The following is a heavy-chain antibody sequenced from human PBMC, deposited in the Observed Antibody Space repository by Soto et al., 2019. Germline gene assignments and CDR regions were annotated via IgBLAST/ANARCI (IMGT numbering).Heavy chain of an antibody. CDR2: IYYSGST. J-gene: IGHJ5*02. V-gene: IGHV4-61*08. CDR3: ARETPNWNHGNWFDP. Sequence: PSETLSLTCTVSGGSISSGGYYWSWIRQHPGKGLEWIGYIYYSGSTNYNPSLKSRVTISVDTSKNQFSLKLSSVTAADTAVYYCARETPNWNHGNWFDPWGQGTLVTVSS. CDR1: GGSISSGGYY. D-gene: IGHD1-20*01.